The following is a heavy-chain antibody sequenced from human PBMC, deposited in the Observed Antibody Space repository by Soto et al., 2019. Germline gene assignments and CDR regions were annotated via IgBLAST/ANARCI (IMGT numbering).Heavy chain of an antibody. CDR1: GYTFTSYG. CDR3: ASGEGYSYGHMDYGMDV. D-gene: IGHD5-18*01. V-gene: IGHV1-8*01. CDR2: MNPNSGNT. J-gene: IGHJ6*02. Sequence: ASVKVSCKASGYTFTSYGINWVRQATGQGLEWMGWMNPNSGNTGYAQKFQGRVTMTRNTSISTAYMELSSLRSEDTVVYYCASGEGYSYGHMDYGMDVWGQGTTVTVSS.